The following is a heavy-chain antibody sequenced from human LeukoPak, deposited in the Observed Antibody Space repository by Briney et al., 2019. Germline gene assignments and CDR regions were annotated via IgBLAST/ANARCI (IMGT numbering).Heavy chain of an antibody. CDR3: ARLRYYGMDV. V-gene: IGHV3-48*04. J-gene: IGHJ6*02. CDR2: ISSSSRTI. CDR1: GFTFSSYS. Sequence: GGSLRLSCAASGFTFSSYSMNWVRQAPGKGLEWVSYISSSSRTIYYADSVKGRFTISRDNAKNSLYLQMNSLRAEDTAVYYCARLRYYGMDVWGQGTTVTVSS.